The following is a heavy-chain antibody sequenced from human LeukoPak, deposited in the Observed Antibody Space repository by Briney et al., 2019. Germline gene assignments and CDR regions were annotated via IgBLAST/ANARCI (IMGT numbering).Heavy chain of an antibody. CDR2: TSGSGGST. Sequence: GGSLRLSCAASGFTFSSYAMSWVRQAPGKGLEWVSATSGSGGSTYYADSVKGRFSISRDNSKNTLYLQMNSLRAEDTAVYYCAKSEGDAFDIWGQGTMVTVSS. V-gene: IGHV3-23*01. CDR3: AKSEGDAFDI. CDR1: GFTFSSYA. J-gene: IGHJ3*02.